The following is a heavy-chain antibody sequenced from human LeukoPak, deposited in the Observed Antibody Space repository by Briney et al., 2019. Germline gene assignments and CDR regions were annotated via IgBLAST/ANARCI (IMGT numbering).Heavy chain of an antibody. CDR1: GFTFSSYE. Sequence: GGSLRLSCAASGFTFSSYEMNWVRQAPGKGLEWVSYITSGGSTIYYADLVKGGFTISRDNGKNSLYLQMNSLRAEDTAVYYCARRDYYDSSGYYYWGQGTLVTVSS. D-gene: IGHD3-22*01. J-gene: IGHJ4*02. V-gene: IGHV3-48*03. CDR2: ITSGGSTI. CDR3: ARRDYYDSSGYYY.